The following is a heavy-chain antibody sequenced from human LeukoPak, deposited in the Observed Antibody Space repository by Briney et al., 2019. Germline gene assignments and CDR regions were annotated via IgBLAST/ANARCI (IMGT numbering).Heavy chain of an antibody. CDR3: ARADTVRLGELSHFDY. CDR2: ISAYNGNT. Sequence: GASVKVSCKTSGYTFTTYVFNWVRQAPGQGLEWMGWISAYNGNTNYAQNLQGRVTMTTDTSTSTAYMELRTLRSDDTAVYYCARADTVRLGELSHFDYWGQGTLVTVSS. V-gene: IGHV1-18*01. CDR1: GYTFTTYV. D-gene: IGHD3-16*02. J-gene: IGHJ4*02.